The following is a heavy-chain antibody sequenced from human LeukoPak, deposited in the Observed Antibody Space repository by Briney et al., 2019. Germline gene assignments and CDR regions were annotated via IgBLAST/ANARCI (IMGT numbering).Heavy chain of an antibody. CDR1: GGSFSGYY. CDR2: INHSGTT. J-gene: IGHJ4*02. V-gene: IGHV4-34*01. D-gene: IGHD3-10*01. CDR3: ARTSAERITMVRGVIMQFPFDY. Sequence: PSETLSLTCAVYGGSFSGYYWSWIRQPPGKGLEWIGEINHSGTTNYNPSLKSRVTISVDTSKNQFSLKLSSVTAADTAVYYCARTSAERITMVRGVIMQFPFDYWGQGTLVTVSS.